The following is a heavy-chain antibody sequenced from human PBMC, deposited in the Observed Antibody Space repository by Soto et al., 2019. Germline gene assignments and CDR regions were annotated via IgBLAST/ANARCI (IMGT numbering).Heavy chain of an antibody. CDR1: GYIFTGYF. V-gene: IGHV1-2*02. CDR2: INPNTSAT. J-gene: IGHJ1*01. D-gene: IGHD3-22*01. CDR3: ARRSYFSDRGGYYYEGYSQH. Sequence: ASVKVSCKASGYIFTGYFIQWLGQAPGQGLEWMGWINPNTSATNYAQKFQGRVTMTRDTALGAAYMELTTLRPDDTALYYCARRSYFSDRGGYYYEGYSQHWGQGTLVTVSS.